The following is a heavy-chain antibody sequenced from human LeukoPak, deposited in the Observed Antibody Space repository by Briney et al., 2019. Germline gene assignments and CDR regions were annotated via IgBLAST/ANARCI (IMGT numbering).Heavy chain of an antibody. Sequence: SETLSLTCTVSGYSISSGYYWGWIRQPPGKGLEWIESIYHSGSTYYNPSLKSRVTISVDTSKNQFSLKLSSVTAADTAVYYCARHSYYDSSGYSYYYYYMDVWGKGTTVTVSS. CDR1: GYSISSGYY. CDR2: IYHSGST. J-gene: IGHJ6*03. D-gene: IGHD3-22*01. V-gene: IGHV4-38-2*02. CDR3: ARHSYYDSSGYSYYYYYMDV.